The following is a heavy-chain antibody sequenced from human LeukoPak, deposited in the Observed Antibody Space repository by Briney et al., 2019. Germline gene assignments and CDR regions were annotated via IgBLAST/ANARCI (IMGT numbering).Heavy chain of an antibody. V-gene: IGHV4-39*01. Sequence: SETLSLTCTVSGGSISSSSYYWGWIRQPPGKGLEWIGTIYYSGNTYYNPSLKSRVSISVDTSKNQFSPKLSSVTAADTDVYYCARQAVAGNGFDYWGQGTLVTVSS. CDR3: ARQAVAGNGFDY. CDR1: GGSISSSSYY. CDR2: IYYSGNT. J-gene: IGHJ4*02. D-gene: IGHD6-19*01.